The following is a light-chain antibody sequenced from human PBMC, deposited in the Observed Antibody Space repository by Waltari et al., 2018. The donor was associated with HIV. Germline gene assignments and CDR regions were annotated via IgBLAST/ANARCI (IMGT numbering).Light chain of an antibody. Sequence: QSALTQPVSVSGSPGQSITISCTGTSCDVGGYNLVSWSQQHPGKAPKLMIYEVSKRPSGVSNRFSGSKAGNTASLTISGLQAEDEADYYCCAYAGSTTYVIFGGGTKLTVL. V-gene: IGLV2-23*02. J-gene: IGLJ2*01. CDR2: EVS. CDR3: CAYAGSTTYVI. CDR1: SCDVGGYNL.